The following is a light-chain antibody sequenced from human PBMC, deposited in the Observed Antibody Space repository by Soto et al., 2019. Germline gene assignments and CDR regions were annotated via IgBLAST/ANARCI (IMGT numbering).Light chain of an antibody. J-gene: IGLJ1*01. CDR3: CSYAGSYTGV. V-gene: IGLV2-11*01. CDR1: SSDVGGYNY. CDR2: DVS. Sequence: QSALTQPRSVSGSPGQSVTISCTGTSSDVGGYNYVSWYQQHPGKAPKLMIYDVSKRPSGVPDRFSGSKSGNTASLTISGLQDEDEAAYYCCSYAGSYTGVFGTGTKLTVL.